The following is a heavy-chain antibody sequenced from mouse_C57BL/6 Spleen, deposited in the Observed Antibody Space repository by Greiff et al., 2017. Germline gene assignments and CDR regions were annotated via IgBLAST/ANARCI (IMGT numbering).Heavy chain of an antibody. V-gene: IGHV1-15*01. CDR3: TFGNRFAY. CDR2: IDPETGGT. Sequence: LKQSGAELVRPGASVTLSCKASGYTFTDYEMHWVKQTPVHGLEWIGAIDPETGGTAYNQKFKGKAILTADKSSSTAYMELRSLTSEDSAVYYCTFGNRFAYWGQGTLVTVSA. CDR1: GYTFTDYE. J-gene: IGHJ3*01. D-gene: IGHD2-1*01.